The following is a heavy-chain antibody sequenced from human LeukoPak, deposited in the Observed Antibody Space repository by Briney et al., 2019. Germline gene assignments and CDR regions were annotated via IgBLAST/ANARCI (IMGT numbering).Heavy chain of an antibody. CDR2: ISGSGGST. CDR1: GFTFSSYA. D-gene: IGHD3-10*01. V-gene: IGHV3-23*01. J-gene: IGHJ6*02. CDR3: AKHGVRGVAYYYGMDV. Sequence: PGGSLRLSCAASGFTFSSYAMSWVRQAPGKGLEWVSAISGSGGSTYYADSVKGRFTISRDNSKNTLYLQMSSLRVEDTAVYYCAKHGVRGVAYYYGMDVWGQGTTVTVSS.